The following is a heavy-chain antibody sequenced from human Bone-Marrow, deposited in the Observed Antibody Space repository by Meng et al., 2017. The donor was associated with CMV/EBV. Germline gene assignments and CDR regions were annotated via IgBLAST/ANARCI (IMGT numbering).Heavy chain of an antibody. D-gene: IGHD6-13*01. CDR2: IDWDDDK. V-gene: IGHV2-70D*14. CDR1: GFSLGTSGMR. CDR3: ARSSGGSTYFDY. J-gene: IGHJ4*02. Sequence: SGPTLVKPTQILTLTCTFSGFSLGTSGMRVSWIRQPPGKALEWLARIDWDDDKFYSTSPKSRLSISKDTSKNQVVLTMTNMDPVDTATYHCARSSGGSTYFDYWGQGTLVTVSS.